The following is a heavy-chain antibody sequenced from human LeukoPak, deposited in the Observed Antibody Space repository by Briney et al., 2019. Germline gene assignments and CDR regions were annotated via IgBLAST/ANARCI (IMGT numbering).Heavy chain of an antibody. CDR2: ISSSGSTI. D-gene: IGHD2-2*01. J-gene: IGHJ6*02. CDR3: ARGEYCSSTSCYSFTPPPRYGMDV. CDR1: GFTFSDYY. V-gene: IGHV3-11*01. Sequence: PGGSLRLSCAASGFTFSDYYMSWIRQAPGKGLEWVSYISSSGSTIYYADSVKGRFTISRDNAKNSLYLRMNSLRAEDTAVYYCARGEYCSSTSCYSFTPPPRYGMDVWGQGTTVTVSS.